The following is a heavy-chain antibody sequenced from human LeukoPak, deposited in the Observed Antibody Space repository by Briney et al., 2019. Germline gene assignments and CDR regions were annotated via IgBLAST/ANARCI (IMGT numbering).Heavy chain of an antibody. CDR2: MYYSGST. D-gene: IGHD3-10*01. CDR1: GGSISSSSYY. V-gene: IGHV4-39*02. CDR3: AREVGSGSYFPYYMDV. Sequence: PSETLSLTCTVSGGSISSSSYYWGWIRQPPGKGLEWIGRMYYSGSTYYNPSLKSRVTISVDTSKNQFSLKLSSVTAADTAVYYCAREVGSGSYFPYYMDVWGKGTTVTVPS. J-gene: IGHJ6*03.